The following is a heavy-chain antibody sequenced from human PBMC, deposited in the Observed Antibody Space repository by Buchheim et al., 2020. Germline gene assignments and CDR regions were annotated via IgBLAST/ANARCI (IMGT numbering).Heavy chain of an antibody. V-gene: IGHV3-7*01. J-gene: IGHJ6*03. CDR3: ARHFGYNYGGGYFYYLDV. CDR2: IKQDGSEK. CDR1: EFTFSSYW. D-gene: IGHD5-18*01. Sequence: EVQLVESGGGLVQPGGSLRLSCVGSEFTFSSYWISWVRQAPGKGLEWVGIIKQDGSEKNYVDSVKGRFTISRDNVQNSLYLQLNSLRAEDTAVYYCARHFGYNYGGGYFYYLDVWGKGTT.